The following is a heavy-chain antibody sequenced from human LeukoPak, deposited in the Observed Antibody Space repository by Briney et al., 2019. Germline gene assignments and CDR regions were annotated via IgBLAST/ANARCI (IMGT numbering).Heavy chain of an antibody. CDR1: GFTFSSYS. Sequence: PGGSLRLSCAASGFTFSSYSMNWVRQAPGKGLEWVSSISSSSSYIYYADSVKGRFTISRDNAKNSLYLQMNSLRAEDTAVYYCARLPAAYYGMDGWGQGTTVTVSS. D-gene: IGHD2-2*01. CDR3: ARLPAAYYGMDG. V-gene: IGHV3-21*01. CDR2: ISSSSSYI. J-gene: IGHJ6*02.